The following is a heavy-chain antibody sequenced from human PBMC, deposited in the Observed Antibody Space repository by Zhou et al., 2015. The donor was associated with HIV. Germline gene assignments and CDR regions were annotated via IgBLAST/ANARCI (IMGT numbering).Heavy chain of an antibody. CDR1: GGTFSSFA. CDR3: AISRLRLYSFDH. J-gene: IGHJ5*02. Sequence: QVQLVQSGAEVKKPGSSVKVSCKASGGTFSSFAITWVRQAPGQGLECMGGIMPMFATAVYAQKYQGRLTITADTSTSTAYMELTSLIPDDTAVYYCAISRLRLYSFDHWGQGTLVTVSS. V-gene: IGHV1-69*06. D-gene: IGHD1-26*01. CDR2: IMPMFATA.